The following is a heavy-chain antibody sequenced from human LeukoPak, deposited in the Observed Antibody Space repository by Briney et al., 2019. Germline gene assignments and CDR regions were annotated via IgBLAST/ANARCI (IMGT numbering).Heavy chain of an antibody. J-gene: IGHJ4*02. CDR2: VNGDGSST. Sequence: GGSLRLSCAASGFTFSTYWMHWVRQAPGKGLMWVSRVNGDGSSTNYADSVKGRFTISRDNAKNTLYLQMNSLRAEDTAVYYCARDGIAAVDFDYWGQGILVTVSS. V-gene: IGHV3-74*01. CDR3: ARDGIAAVDFDY. D-gene: IGHD6-13*01. CDR1: GFTFSTYW.